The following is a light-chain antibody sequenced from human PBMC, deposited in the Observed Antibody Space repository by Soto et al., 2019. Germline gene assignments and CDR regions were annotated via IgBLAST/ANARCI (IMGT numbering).Light chain of an antibody. CDR1: QSISSY. J-gene: IGKJ2*01. CDR3: QQSYSTPRGYT. Sequence: DIQMTQSPSSLSASVGDRVTITCRASQSISSYLNWYQQKPGKAPKLLIYAASSLQSGVPSRFSGSGSRTDFTLTISSLQPEDFATYYCQQSYSTPRGYTFGQGTKLEIK. CDR2: AAS. V-gene: IGKV1-39*01.